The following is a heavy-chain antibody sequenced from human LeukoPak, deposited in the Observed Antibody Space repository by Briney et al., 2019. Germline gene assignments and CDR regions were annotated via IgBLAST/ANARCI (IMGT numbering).Heavy chain of an antibody. Sequence: ASVKVSCKASGGTFSSYAISWVRQAPGQGLEWMGGIIPIFGTANYAQKFRGRVTITADESTSTAYMELSSLRSEDTAVYYCARDDPGGFDYWGQGTLVTVSS. V-gene: IGHV1-69*01. D-gene: IGHD2-15*01. J-gene: IGHJ4*02. CDR2: IIPIFGTA. CDR3: ARDDPGGFDY. CDR1: GGTFSSYA.